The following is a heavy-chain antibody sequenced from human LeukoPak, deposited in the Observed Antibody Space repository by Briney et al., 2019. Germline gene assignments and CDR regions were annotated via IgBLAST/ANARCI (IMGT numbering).Heavy chain of an antibody. CDR2: ISSSGSTI. D-gene: IGHD2-21*02. CDR1: GFTFSDYY. J-gene: IGHJ5*02. CDR3: AKGNCGGDCYSTFKNWFDP. V-gene: IGHV3-11*01. Sequence: GGSLRLSCAASGFTFSDYYMSWIRQAPGKGLEWVSYISSSGSTIYYADSVKGRFTISRDNSKNSLYLQMNGLTTEDTALYYCAKGNCGGDCYSTFKNWFDPWGQGTLVTVSS.